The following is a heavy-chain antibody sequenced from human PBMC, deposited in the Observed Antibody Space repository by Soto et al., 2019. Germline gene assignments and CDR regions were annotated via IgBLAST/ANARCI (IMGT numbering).Heavy chain of an antibody. V-gene: IGHV3-30-3*01. J-gene: IGHJ3*02. CDR2: ISYDGSNK. CDR1: GFTFSSYA. CDR3: AREDVAFDI. Sequence: QVQLVESGGGVVQPGRSLRLSCAASGFTFSSYAMHWVRQAPGKGLEWVAVISYDGSNKYYADSVKGRFTISRDNSKNTLYLQMNSLRADDTALYYCAREDVAFDIWGQGSMVTVSS.